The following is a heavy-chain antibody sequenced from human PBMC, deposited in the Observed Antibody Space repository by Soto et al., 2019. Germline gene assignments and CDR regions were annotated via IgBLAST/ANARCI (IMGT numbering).Heavy chain of an antibody. CDR3: ARAESSSWYKY. CDR2: VYYSGST. Sequence: QVQLQESGPGLVKPSEILSLMCTVSGGSISNYYWNWIRQPPGKGLEWIGYVYYSGSTYYNPSLKSRVTISVDTSKNQFSLNLSSVTAADTAVYYCARAESSSWYKYWGQGTLVTVSS. CDR1: GGSISNYY. J-gene: IGHJ4*02. V-gene: IGHV4-59*01. D-gene: IGHD6-19*01.